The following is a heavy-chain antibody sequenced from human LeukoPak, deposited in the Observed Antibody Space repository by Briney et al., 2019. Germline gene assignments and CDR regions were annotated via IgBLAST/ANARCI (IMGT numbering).Heavy chain of an antibody. CDR2: INPNSGGT. J-gene: IGHJ4*02. V-gene: IGHV1-2*02. Sequence: GASVKVSCKASGYTFTGYYMHWVRQAPGQGLEWMGWINPNSGGTNYAQKFQGRVTMTRDTSISTAYMELSRPRSDDTAVYYCARGYSSGWYYFDYWGQGTLVTVSS. CDR1: GYTFTGYY. CDR3: ARGYSSGWYYFDY. D-gene: IGHD6-19*01.